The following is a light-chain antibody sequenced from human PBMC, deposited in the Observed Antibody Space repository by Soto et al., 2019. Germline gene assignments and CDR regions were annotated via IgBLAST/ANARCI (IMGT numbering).Light chain of an antibody. CDR2: LNTDGSH. J-gene: IGLJ1*01. CDR1: SGHSSYA. Sequence: QSVLTQSPSASASLGASVKLTCTLSSGHSSYAIAWHQQQPEKGPRYLMKLNTDGSHSKGDGIPDRFSGSSSGAERYLTISSLQSEDEADYYCQTWGTGIQVFGTRTKLNVL. CDR3: QTWGTGIQV. V-gene: IGLV4-69*01.